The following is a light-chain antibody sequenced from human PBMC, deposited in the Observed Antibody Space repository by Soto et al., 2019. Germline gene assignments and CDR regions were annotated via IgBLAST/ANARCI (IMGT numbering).Light chain of an antibody. J-gene: IGKJ4*01. Sequence: EIVLTQSPGTLSLSPGERATLSGRASQSVSSSYLAWYQQKPGQAPRLLIYGASSRATGIPDRFSGSGSGTDFTLTISRLEPEDFAVYYCQQYDSSLGLTCGGGTKVEIK. CDR2: GAS. CDR1: QSVSSSY. V-gene: IGKV3-20*01. CDR3: QQYDSSLGLT.